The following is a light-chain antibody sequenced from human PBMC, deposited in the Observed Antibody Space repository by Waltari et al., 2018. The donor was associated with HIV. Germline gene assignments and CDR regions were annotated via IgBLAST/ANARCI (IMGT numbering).Light chain of an antibody. CDR1: TSNLEPNI. CDR3: AAWDDTLNGL. V-gene: IGLV1-44*01. J-gene: IGLJ2*01. CDR2: SNK. Sequence: QSVLTHPPSAPGPPGQTVAISCSGNTSNLEPNIVNWYQQFPGAAPKLLTYSNKQRPSGVLARFSGSKSGTSASLAISGLQSEDEADYFCAAWDDTLNGLFGGGTKLTVL.